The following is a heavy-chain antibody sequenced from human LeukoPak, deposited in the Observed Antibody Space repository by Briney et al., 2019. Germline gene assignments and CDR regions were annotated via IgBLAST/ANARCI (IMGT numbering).Heavy chain of an antibody. J-gene: IGHJ4*02. CDR1: GFTFSTYW. Sequence: GGSLRLSCVASGFTFSTYWMHWVRQAPGKGLVWVPRINSDGSSTSYADSVKGRFTISRDNAKNTLYLQMNSLRAEDTAVYYCARDTLVPGIAAAGTGPLDFDYWGQGTLVTVSS. CDR2: INSDGSST. D-gene: IGHD6-13*01. V-gene: IGHV3-74*01. CDR3: ARDTLVPGIAAAGTGPLDFDY.